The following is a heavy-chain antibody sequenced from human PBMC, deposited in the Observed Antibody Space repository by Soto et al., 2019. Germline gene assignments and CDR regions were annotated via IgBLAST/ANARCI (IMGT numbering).Heavy chain of an antibody. V-gene: IGHV2-70*20. D-gene: IGHD6-13*01. J-gene: IGHJ4*02. CDR1: GISLSNSGMC. Sequence: SSPTLLKSTKTLTLSCIFSGISLSNSGMCFRCVHQPPGEALEWLALIDWDDDKYYSTSLKTRLTISKDTFKNQVVLTMTNMDPVDTATYFCAHTQAGHRRQDPFDYWGQGTLVTVSS. CDR2: IDWDDDK. CDR3: AHTQAGHRRQDPFDY.